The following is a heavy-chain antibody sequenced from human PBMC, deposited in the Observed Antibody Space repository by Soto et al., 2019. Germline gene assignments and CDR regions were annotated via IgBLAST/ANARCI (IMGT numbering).Heavy chain of an antibody. J-gene: IGHJ6*02. V-gene: IGHV4-34*01. D-gene: IGHD2-2*02. CDR3: ARGRGCSSTSCYTGNYYYYGMDV. Sequence: SETLSLTCAVYGGSFSCYYWSWIRQPPGKGLEWIGEINHSGSTNYNPSLKSRVTISVDTSKNQFSLKLSSVTAADTAVYYCARGRGCSSTSCYTGNYYYYGMDVWGQGTTVTVSS. CDR2: INHSGST. CDR1: GGSFSCYY.